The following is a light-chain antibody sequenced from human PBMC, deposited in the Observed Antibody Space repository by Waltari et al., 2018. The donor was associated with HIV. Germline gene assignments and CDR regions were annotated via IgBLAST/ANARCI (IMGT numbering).Light chain of an antibody. CDR2: SDD. CDR1: RSNIGNNH. V-gene: IGLV1-36*01. CDR3: AAWDDSLNGYV. Sequence: QSVLTQPPSVSEAPRQRVPISCSGSRSNIGNNHLRWYQQLPGKAPKLLIFSDDLLPSGVSDRFSGSKSGTSASLAISGLQSEDEADYYCAAWDDSLNGYVFGTGTQVTV. J-gene: IGLJ1*01.